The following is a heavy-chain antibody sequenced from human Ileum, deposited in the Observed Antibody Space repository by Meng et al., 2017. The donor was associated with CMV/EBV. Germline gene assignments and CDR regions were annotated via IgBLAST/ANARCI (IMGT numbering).Heavy chain of an antibody. CDR2: VHFTGGI. Sequence: HVQLQDSRPRLANPPETLSLPCTVSGVSISNYYWTWILQPAVKGLEFIGRVHFTGGIDYNPSLMSRVTMSVDTSRNQLSLNVKSVTAADTAVYYCARAAARGVPVDYWGQGILVTVSS. J-gene: IGHJ4*02. D-gene: IGHD3-10*01. CDR3: ARAAARGVPVDY. CDR1: GVSISNYY. V-gene: IGHV4-4*07.